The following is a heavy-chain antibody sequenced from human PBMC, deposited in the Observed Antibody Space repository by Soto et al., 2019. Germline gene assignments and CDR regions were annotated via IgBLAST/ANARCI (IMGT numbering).Heavy chain of an antibody. CDR3: ARELNTDPSAYYSFAY. CDR2: VGTANDNT. D-gene: IGHD3-22*01. J-gene: IGHJ4*02. Sequence: SVKVSCKTSGYSFTAYGLAWLRQAPGQRPEWMGWVGTANDNTNYAEKFQGRVTMTTDTSTATTYMELRSLRSDDTAVYYCARELNTDPSAYYSFAYWGQGTLVTV. V-gene: IGHV1-18*01. CDR1: GYSFTAYG.